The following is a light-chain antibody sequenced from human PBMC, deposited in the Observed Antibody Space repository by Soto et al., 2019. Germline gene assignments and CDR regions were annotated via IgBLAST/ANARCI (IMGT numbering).Light chain of an antibody. CDR3: QQYDNLPRT. J-gene: IGKJ4*01. CDR1: QDISNY. V-gene: IGKV1-33*01. CDR2: DAS. Sequence: DIQMTQSPSSLSASVGDRVTITCQASQDISNYLNWYQQKPGKAPKLLIYDASNLETGVPSRFSESGSGTDFTFTISSLQPEDIATYYSQQYDNLPRTFGGGTKVEIK.